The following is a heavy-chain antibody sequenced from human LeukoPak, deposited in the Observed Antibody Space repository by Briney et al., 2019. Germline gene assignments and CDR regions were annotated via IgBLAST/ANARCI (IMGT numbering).Heavy chain of an antibody. CDR3: ARKLVVAPAEYFQH. D-gene: IGHD2-15*01. V-gene: IGHV3-7*01. Sequence: PGGSLRLSCAASGFTFSSSWMSWVRQAPGKGLEWVANINQDGSEKYFLDSVKGRFTISRDNAKNSLYPQMSSLRAEDTALYYCARKLVVAPAEYFQHWGQGTLVTVSS. CDR1: GFTFSSSW. J-gene: IGHJ1*01. CDR2: INQDGSEK.